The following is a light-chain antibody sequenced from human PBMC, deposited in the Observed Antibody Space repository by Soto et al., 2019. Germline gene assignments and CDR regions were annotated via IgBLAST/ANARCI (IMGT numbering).Light chain of an antibody. CDR1: SSDVGSYNL. CDR3: CSYAGTNTFV. V-gene: IGLV2-23*01. Sequence: QSALTQPASVSGSPGQSITISCTVTSSDVGSYNLVSWYQQHPGKAPKLMIYEGNKRPSGVFNRFSGSKSANTASLTISGLQTEDEADYYCCSYAGTNTFVFGTGTKLTVL. J-gene: IGLJ1*01. CDR2: EGN.